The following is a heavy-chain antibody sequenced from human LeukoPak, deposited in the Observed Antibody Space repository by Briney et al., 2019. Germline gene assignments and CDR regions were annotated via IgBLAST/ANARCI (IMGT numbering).Heavy chain of an antibody. V-gene: IGHV1-46*01. D-gene: IGHD4-23*01. CDR1: GYTFTSYY. J-gene: IGHJ3*02. Sequence: ASVKVSCKASGYTFTSYYMHWVRQAPGQGLEWMGIINPSGGSTSYAQKFQGRVTMTRDTSTSTVYMELSSLRSEDTAVYYCARAVYGDKGGGAFDIWGQGTMVTVSS. CDR3: ARAVYGDKGGGAFDI. CDR2: INPSGGST.